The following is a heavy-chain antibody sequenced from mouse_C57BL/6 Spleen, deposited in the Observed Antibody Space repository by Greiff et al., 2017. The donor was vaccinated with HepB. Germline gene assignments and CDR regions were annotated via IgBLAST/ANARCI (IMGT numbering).Heavy chain of an antibody. CDR3: AKNPSGSSYDWYFDV. J-gene: IGHJ1*03. CDR2: IWRGGST. D-gene: IGHD1-1*01. Sequence: QVQLKQSGPGLVQPSQSLSITCTVSGFSLTSYGVHWVRQSPGKGLEWLGVIWRGGSTDYNAAFMSRLSITKDNSKSQVFFKMNSLQADDTAIYYCAKNPSGSSYDWYFDVWGTGTTVTVSS. CDR1: GFSLTSYG. V-gene: IGHV2-5*01.